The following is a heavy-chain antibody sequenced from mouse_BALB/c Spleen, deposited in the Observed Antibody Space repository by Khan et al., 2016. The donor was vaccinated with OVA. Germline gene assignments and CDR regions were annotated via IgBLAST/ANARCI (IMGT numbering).Heavy chain of an antibody. CDR2: IYPGDGNT. Sequence: QIQLVQSGAELVGPGSSMKISCKASGYALSNYWMNWVKQGPGKGLEWIGQIYPGDGNTTYNGKFKDKASLTADKSSSTAYMQLSSLTSEDSAVYFCARSGYDFVAYWGQGTLVTVSA. V-gene: IGHV1-80*01. J-gene: IGHJ3*01. D-gene: IGHD2-2*01. CDR1: GYALSNYW. CDR3: ARSGYDFVAY.